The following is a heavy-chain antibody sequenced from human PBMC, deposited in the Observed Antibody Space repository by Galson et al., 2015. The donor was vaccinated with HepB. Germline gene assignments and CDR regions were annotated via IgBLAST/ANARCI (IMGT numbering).Heavy chain of an antibody. CDR1: GFTFGNYA. CDR2: ISGNGDST. J-gene: IGHJ5*01. CDR3: AKGYGLFDS. V-gene: IGHV3-23*01. D-gene: IGHD5-18*01. Sequence: SLRLSCAASGFTFGNYAMSWVRQAPGRGLEWISGISGNGDSTFYADSAEGRFTVSRDNSNNMLYLQMNSLRAEDAGLYFCAKGYGLFDSWGQGILVTVSS.